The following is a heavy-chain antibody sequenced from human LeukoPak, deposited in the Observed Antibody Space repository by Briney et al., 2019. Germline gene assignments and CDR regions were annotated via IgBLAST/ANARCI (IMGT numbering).Heavy chain of an antibody. D-gene: IGHD4-17*01. J-gene: IGHJ3*02. CDR1: GGSISSGGYY. CDR3: ARRYGDYGRLDAFDI. Sequence: SETLSLTCTVSGGSISSGGYYWSWIRQHPGKGLEWIGYIYYSGSTYYNPSLKSRVTISVDTSKNQFSLKLSSVTAADTAVYYCARRYGDYGRLDAFDIWGQGTMVTVSS. CDR2: IYYSGST. V-gene: IGHV4-31*03.